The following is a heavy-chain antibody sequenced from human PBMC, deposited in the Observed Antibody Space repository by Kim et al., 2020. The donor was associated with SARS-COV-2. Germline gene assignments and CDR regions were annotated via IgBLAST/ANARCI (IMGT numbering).Heavy chain of an antibody. Sequence: SLKSRVTISVDTSKNQFSLKLSSVTAADTAVYYCARAYGSGSRTRLSFDYWGQGTLVTVSS. J-gene: IGHJ4*02. D-gene: IGHD3-10*01. V-gene: IGHV4-31*02. CDR3: ARAYGSGSRTRLSFDY.